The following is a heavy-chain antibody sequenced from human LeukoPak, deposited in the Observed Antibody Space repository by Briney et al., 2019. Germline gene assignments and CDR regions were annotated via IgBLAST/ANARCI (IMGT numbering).Heavy chain of an antibody. V-gene: IGHV5-51*01. CDR3: ARQWTVPISGMIEDY. D-gene: IGHD3-22*01. CDR2: IYPGDSDT. J-gene: IGHJ4*02. CDR1: GYSFTSYW. Sequence: PGESLKISCKGSGYSFTSYWIGWVRQMPGKGLEWMGIIYPGDSDTRYSPSFQGQVTISADKSISTAYLQSSSLKASDTAMYYCARQWTVPISGMIEDYWGQGTLVTVSS.